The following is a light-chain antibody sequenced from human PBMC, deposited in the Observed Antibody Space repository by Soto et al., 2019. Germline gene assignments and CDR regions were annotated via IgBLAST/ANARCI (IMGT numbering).Light chain of an antibody. J-gene: IGKJ1*01. CDR2: EAS. V-gene: IGKV1-5*03. CDR1: QRIRW. Sequence: DIQMTQSPSTLSASIGDRVTITCRASQRIRWVAWYQQKPGKAPYLVIHEASSLGSGVPSRFSGSGSGTEFTLTISGLQPDDSETHYCQPYNIFQWKFGQGTKVDI. CDR3: QPYNIFQWK.